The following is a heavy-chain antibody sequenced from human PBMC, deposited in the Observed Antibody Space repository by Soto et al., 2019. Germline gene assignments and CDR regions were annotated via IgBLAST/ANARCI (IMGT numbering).Heavy chain of an antibody. CDR2: INHSGST. CDR3: ASRLRFPERAFDI. J-gene: IGHJ3*02. CDR1: GGSFSGYY. V-gene: IGHV4-34*01. D-gene: IGHD3-3*01. Sequence: QVQLQQWGAGLLKPSETLSLTCAVYGGSFSGYYWSWIRQPPGKGLEWIGEINHSGSTNYNPSLKSRVTISVDTSKNQFSLKLSSVTAADTAVYYCASRLRFPERAFDIWGQGTMVTVSS.